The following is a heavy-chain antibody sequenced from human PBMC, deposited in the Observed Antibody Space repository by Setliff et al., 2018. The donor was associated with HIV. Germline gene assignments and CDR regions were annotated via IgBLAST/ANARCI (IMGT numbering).Heavy chain of an antibody. Sequence: SGPTLVNPTQTLTLTCNFSGFSLTTSGIRVTWVRQPPVKALEWLARIDWEDDKFYSTSLKTRLTISKDTSKTQVVLTMTNMDPLDTATYFCARTYGSASKLDYWGPGTLVTVSS. CDR2: IDWEDDK. D-gene: IGHD3-10*01. CDR1: GFSLTTSGIR. J-gene: IGHJ4*02. V-gene: IGHV2-70*04. CDR3: ARTYGSASKLDY.